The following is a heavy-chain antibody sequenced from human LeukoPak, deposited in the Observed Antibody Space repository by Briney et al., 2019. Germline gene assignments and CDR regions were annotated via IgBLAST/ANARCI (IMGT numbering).Heavy chain of an antibody. V-gene: IGHV3-74*01. Sequence: PGGSLRLSCAASGFTVSSNYMSWVRQAPGKGLVWVSRINSDGSSTSYADSVKGRFTISRDNAKNTLYLQMNSLRAEDTAVYYCAREYGGYVRYFDYWGQGTLVTVSS. D-gene: IGHD5-12*01. CDR3: AREYGGYVRYFDY. CDR2: INSDGSST. CDR1: GFTVSSNY. J-gene: IGHJ4*02.